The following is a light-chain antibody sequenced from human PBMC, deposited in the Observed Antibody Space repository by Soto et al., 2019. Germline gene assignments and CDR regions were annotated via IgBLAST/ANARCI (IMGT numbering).Light chain of an antibody. CDR3: RQYNSYPLT. J-gene: IGKJ4*01. V-gene: IGKV1-16*02. CDR2: HAS. CDR1: QDLNRH. Sequence: EIQLTQSPSSLSAFVGDTVTITCRASQDLNRHLAWFQHIPGRAPKSLIYHASTLQRGVSSKFSANGSGTHFALTIRSLQPEDFVTYFCRQYNSYPLTFGGGTKLEIK.